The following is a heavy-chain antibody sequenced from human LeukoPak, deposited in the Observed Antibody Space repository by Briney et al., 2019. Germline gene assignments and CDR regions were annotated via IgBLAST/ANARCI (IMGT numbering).Heavy chain of an antibody. CDR2: ISPNSGDT. CDR1: GYTFTGYY. J-gene: IGHJ5*02. CDR3: ARDFLNYDFLTGVFDP. V-gene: IGHV1-2*02. D-gene: IGHD3-9*01. Sequence: ASVKVSCKASGYTFTGYYIQWVRQAPGQGLEWMGWISPNSGDTKYAQKLQGRVTMTRDTSITTAYMELSRLTSDDTAVYYCARDFLNYDFLTGVFDPWGQGTLVTVSS.